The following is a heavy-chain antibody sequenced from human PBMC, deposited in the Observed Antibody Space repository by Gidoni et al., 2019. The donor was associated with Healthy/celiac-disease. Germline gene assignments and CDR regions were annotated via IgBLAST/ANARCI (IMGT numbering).Heavy chain of an antibody. CDR1: GFTLSSYA. CDR3: ARGREVVVIIGDFDY. CDR2: ISYDGSNK. J-gene: IGHJ4*02. V-gene: IGHV3-30-3*01. Sequence: QVQLVESGGGVVQPGRSLRLSCAASGFTLSSYAMHWVRQAPGKGLEWVAGISYDGSNKYYADSVKGRFTISRDNSKNTLYLQMNSLRAEDTAVYYCARGREVVVIIGDFDYWGQGTLVTVSS. D-gene: IGHD3-22*01.